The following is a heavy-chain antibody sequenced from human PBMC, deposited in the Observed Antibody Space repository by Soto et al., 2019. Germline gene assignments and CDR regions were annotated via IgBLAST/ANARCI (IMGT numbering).Heavy chain of an antibody. J-gene: IGHJ6*02. V-gene: IGHV1-69*12. Sequence: QVQLVQSGAEVKKSGSSVKVSCKASGGSFSTYVVSWVRQAPGQGLEWMGGIIPNFGIANYAQKLQDRVTITADESTSTAYMELHSLGSGDTAVYYCALSRPSHIPFAWGQGTTVIVCS. CDR3: ALSRPSHIPFA. CDR2: IIPNFGIA. CDR1: GGSFSTYV. D-gene: IGHD6-6*01.